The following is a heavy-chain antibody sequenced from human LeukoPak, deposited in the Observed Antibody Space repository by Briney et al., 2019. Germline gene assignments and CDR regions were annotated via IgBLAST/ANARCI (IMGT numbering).Heavy chain of an antibody. CDR2: INWNGGST. V-gene: IGHV3-20*04. CDR3: AKDVRSGWLQAFDL. Sequence: PGGSLRLSCAASGFTFDDYGMSWVRQAPGKGLEWVSGINWNGGSTGYADSVKGRFTISRDNSKNTLYLEMNSLRAEDTALYYCAKDVRSGWLQAFDLWGRGTLVTVSS. CDR1: GFTFDDYG. D-gene: IGHD5-12*01. J-gene: IGHJ2*01.